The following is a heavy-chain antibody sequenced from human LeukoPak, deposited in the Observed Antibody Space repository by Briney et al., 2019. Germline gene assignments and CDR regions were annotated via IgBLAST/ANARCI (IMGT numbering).Heavy chain of an antibody. Sequence: SETLSLTCAVYGGSFSGYYWGWIRQPPGKGLEWIGGINHSGSTNYNPSLKSRVTISVDTSKNQFSLKLSSVTAADTAVYYCARGVRALRDYWGQGTLVTVSS. V-gene: IGHV4-34*01. D-gene: IGHD5/OR15-5a*01. CDR1: GGSFSGYY. J-gene: IGHJ4*02. CDR2: INHSGST. CDR3: ARGVRALRDY.